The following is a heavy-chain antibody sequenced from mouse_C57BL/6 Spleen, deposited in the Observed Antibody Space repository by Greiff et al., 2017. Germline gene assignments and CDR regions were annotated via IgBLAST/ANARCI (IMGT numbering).Heavy chain of an antibody. Sequence: QVHVKQPGTELVKPGASVKLSCKASGYTFTSYWMHWVKQRPGQGLEWIGNINPSNGGTNYNEKFKSKATLTVDKSSSTAYMQLSSLTSEDSAVYYCARWNYGSSYAWFAYWGQGTLVTVSA. CDR1: GYTFTSYW. CDR3: ARWNYGSSYAWFAY. V-gene: IGHV1-53*01. D-gene: IGHD1-1*01. CDR2: INPSNGGT. J-gene: IGHJ3*01.